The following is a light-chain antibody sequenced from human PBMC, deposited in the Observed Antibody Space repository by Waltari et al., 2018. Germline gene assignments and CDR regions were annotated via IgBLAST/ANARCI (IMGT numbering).Light chain of an antibody. V-gene: IGKV3-11*01. CDR2: SAS. CDR1: QSVSSY. J-gene: IGKJ3*01. CDR3: YQHSSGYFT. Sequence: VILTQSPATLSLSPGERATLSCRASQSVSSYLAWYQQKPGQAPRLLIHSASSRATGIPDRFSGSGSGTEFTLIISRLEPEDVGVYHCYQHSSGYFTFGPGTKLDIK.